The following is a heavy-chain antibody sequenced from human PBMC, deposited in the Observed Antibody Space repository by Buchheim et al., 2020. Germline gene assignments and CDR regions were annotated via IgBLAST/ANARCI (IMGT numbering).Heavy chain of an antibody. CDR1: GGSISSGGYY. Sequence: QVQLQESGPGLVKPSQTLSLTCTFSGGSISSGGYYWSWIRQHPGKGLEWIGYIYYSGSTYYNPSLKSRVTISVDTSKNQFSLKLSSVTAADTAVYYCARDRATYYDFWSGRGTNWFDPWGQGTL. CDR3: ARDRATYYDFWSGRGTNWFDP. D-gene: IGHD3-3*01. V-gene: IGHV4-31*03. J-gene: IGHJ5*02. CDR2: IYYSGST.